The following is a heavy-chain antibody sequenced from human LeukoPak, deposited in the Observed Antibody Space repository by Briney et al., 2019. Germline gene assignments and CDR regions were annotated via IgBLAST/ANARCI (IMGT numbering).Heavy chain of an antibody. CDR1: GGSIRGYY. CDR3: ARELRGNWFDP. V-gene: IGHV4-4*07. D-gene: IGHD3-10*01. CDR2: IYTSGST. Sequence: SETLSLTCNVSGGSIRGYYWSWIRQPAGKGLEWIGRIYTSGSTNYNPSLKSRVTMSVDTSKNQFSLKLSSVTAADTAVYYCARELRGNWFDPWGQGTLVTVSS. J-gene: IGHJ5*02.